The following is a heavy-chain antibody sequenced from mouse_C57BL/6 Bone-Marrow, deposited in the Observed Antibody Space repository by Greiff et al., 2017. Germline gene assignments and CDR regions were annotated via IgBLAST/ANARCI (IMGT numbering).Heavy chain of an antibody. CDR1: GFNIKDDY. V-gene: IGHV14-4*01. CDR2: IDPENGDT. D-gene: IGHD2-3*01. J-gene: IGHJ3*01. CDR3: TEGYYWFAY. Sequence: EVKLMESGAELVRPGASVKLSCTASGFNIKDDYMHWVKQRPEQGLEWIGWIDPENGDTEYASKFQGKATITADTSSNTAYLQLSSLTSEDTAVYYCTEGYYWFAYWGHGTLVTVSA.